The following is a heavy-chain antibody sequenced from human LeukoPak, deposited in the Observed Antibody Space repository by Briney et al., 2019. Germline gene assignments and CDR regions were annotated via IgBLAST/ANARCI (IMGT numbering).Heavy chain of an antibody. D-gene: IGHD6-19*01. CDR3: AREARIAVAPVRKN. Sequence: SETLSLTCTVSGGSISSGSYYWSWIRQPAGKGLEWIGRIYTSGSTNYNPSLKSRVTISVDTSKNQFSLKLSSVTAADTAVYYCAREARIAVAPVRKNWGQGTLVTVSS. V-gene: IGHV4-61*02. J-gene: IGHJ4*02. CDR1: GGSISSGSYY. CDR2: IYTSGST.